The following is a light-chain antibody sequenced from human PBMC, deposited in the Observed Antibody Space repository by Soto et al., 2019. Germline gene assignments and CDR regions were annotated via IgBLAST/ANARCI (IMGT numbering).Light chain of an antibody. CDR1: SSDVGGYNY. J-gene: IGLJ1*01. V-gene: IGLV2-14*01. Sequence: QSVLTQPASVSGSPGQSITISCTGSSSDVGGYNYVSWYQQHPGKAPKLMIYEVRNRPSGVSNRFSGSKSGNTASLTISGLQSEDEADYYCGSYADSSTFYVFGTGTKLTVL. CDR3: GSYADSSTFYV. CDR2: EVR.